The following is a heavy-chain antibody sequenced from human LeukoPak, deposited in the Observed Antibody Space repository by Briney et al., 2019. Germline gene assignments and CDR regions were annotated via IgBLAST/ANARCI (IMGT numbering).Heavy chain of an antibody. CDR2: IYYSGST. J-gene: IGHJ4*02. CDR3: ARGGCSGGSCYCAY. Sequence: PSQTLSLTCTVSGGSISSGGYYWSWIRQHPGTGLEWIGYIYYSGSTYYNPSLKSRLTISVDTSKNQFSLKLSSVTAADTAVYYCARGGCSGGSCYCAYWGQGTLVTVSS. V-gene: IGHV4-31*03. D-gene: IGHD2-15*01. CDR1: GGSISSGGYY.